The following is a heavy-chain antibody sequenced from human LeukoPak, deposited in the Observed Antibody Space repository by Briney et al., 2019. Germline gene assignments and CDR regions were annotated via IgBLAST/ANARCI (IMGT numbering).Heavy chain of an antibody. CDR3: ARSRPVAGFVSDYYTMDI. V-gene: IGHV4-59*08. D-gene: IGHD6-19*01. Sequence: SETLSLTCTVSGDPIRSDYWSWIRQPPGKGLEWIGYVYYSGSTQYNPSLKSRVTISIGTSKKQFSLRLSSVTAADTAEYYCARSRPVAGFVSDYYTMDIWGQGTTVTVAS. J-gene: IGHJ6*02. CDR2: VYYSGST. CDR1: GDPIRSDY.